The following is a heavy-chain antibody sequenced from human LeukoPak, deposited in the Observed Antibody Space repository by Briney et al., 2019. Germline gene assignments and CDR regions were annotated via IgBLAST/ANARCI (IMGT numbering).Heavy chain of an antibody. CDR1: GGSFSGYY. J-gene: IGHJ4*02. V-gene: IGHV4-34*01. CDR3: ARGHGSSGYYDDY. Sequence: SETLSLTCAVYGGSFSGYYWSWIRQPPGKGLEWIGEINHSGSTNYNPSLKSRVTISVDTSENQFSLELSSVTAADTAVYYCARGHGSSGYYDDYWGQGTLVTVSS. CDR2: INHSGST. D-gene: IGHD3-22*01.